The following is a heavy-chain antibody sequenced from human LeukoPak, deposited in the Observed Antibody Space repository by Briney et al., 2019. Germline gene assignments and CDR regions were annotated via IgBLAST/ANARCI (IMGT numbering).Heavy chain of an antibody. J-gene: IGHJ4*02. CDR1: GGSFSGYY. Sequence: IPSETLSLTCAVYGGSFSGYYWSWIRQPPGKGLEWIGEINHSGSTNYNPSLKSRVTISVDTSKNQFSLKLSSVTAADTAMYYCARGNYYDSSGSDYWGQGTLVTVSS. CDR3: ARGNYYDSSGSDY. CDR2: INHSGST. D-gene: IGHD3-22*01. V-gene: IGHV4-34*01.